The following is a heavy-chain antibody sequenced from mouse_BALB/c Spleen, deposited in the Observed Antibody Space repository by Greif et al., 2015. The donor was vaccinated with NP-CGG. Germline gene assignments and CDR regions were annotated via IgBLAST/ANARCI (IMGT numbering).Heavy chain of an antibody. CDR3: ARAFGSSYYFDY. V-gene: IGHV5-6-5*01. D-gene: IGHD1-1*01. CDR1: GFTLSSYA. J-gene: IGHJ2*01. CDR2: ISSGGST. Sequence: EVMLVESGGGLVKPGGSLKLSCAASGFTLSSYAMSWVRQTPEKRLEWVASISSGGSTYYPDSVKGRFTISRDNARNILFLQMSSLRSEDTAMYYCARAFGSSYYFDYWGQVTTLPVSS.